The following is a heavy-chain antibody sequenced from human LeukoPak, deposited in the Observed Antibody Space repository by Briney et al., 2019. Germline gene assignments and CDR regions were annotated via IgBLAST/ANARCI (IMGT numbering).Heavy chain of an antibody. CDR2: ISAYNGNT. Sequence: ASVKVSCKTSGYTFTANYMQWVRQAPGQGLEWLGWISAYNGNTNYAQKLQGRVTMTTDTSTSEAYMELRSLKSDDTAVYYCARDGLNGYSYGLFDYWGQGPLVTVSS. J-gene: IGHJ4*02. CDR1: GYTFTANY. D-gene: IGHD5-18*01. V-gene: IGHV1-18*04. CDR3: ARDGLNGYSYGLFDY.